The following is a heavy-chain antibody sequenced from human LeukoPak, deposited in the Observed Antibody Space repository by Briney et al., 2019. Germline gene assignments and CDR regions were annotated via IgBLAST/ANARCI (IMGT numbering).Heavy chain of an antibody. CDR1: GGSFSGYY. V-gene: IGHV4-34*01. D-gene: IGHD1-26*01. Sequence: SETLSLTCAVYGGSFSGYYWSWIRQPPGKGLEWIGEITHSGSTNYNPSLKSRVTISVDTSKNQFSLKLSSVPAADTAVYYCARVSSPYYFDYWGQGTLVTVSS. CDR3: ARVSSPYYFDY. CDR2: ITHSGST. J-gene: IGHJ4*02.